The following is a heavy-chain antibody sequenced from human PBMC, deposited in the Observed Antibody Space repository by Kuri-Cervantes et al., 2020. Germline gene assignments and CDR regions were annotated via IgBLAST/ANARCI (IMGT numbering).Heavy chain of an antibody. CDR2: MNPHSGHT. CDR3: ARRYCSSTSCYHNWFDP. J-gene: IGHJ5*02. D-gene: IGHD2-2*01. V-gene: IGHV1-8*01. Sequence: ASVKVSCKASGYTFTSFDINWMRRATGQGLEWMGWMNPHSGHTGYAQNFQGRVTMTRNTSISTAYMELSSLRSEDTAVYYCARRYCSSTSCYHNWFDPWGQGTLVTVSS. CDR1: GYTFTSFD.